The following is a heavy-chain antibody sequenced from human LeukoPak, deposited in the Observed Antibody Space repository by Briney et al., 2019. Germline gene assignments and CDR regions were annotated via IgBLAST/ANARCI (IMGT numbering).Heavy chain of an antibody. CDR1: GGSISSSSYY. CDR3: ATAPTTGLSGFDY. V-gene: IGHV4-39*07. Sequence: SETLSLTCTVSGGSISSSSYYWGWIRQPPGKGLEWIGSIYYSGSTYYNPSLKSRVTISVDTSKNQFSLKLSSVTAADTAVYYCATAPTTGLSGFDYWGQGTLVTVSS. D-gene: IGHD1-14*01. J-gene: IGHJ4*02. CDR2: IYYSGST.